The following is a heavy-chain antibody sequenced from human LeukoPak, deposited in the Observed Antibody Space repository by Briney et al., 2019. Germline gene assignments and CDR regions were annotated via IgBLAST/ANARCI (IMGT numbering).Heavy chain of an antibody. Sequence: ASVKVSCKASVYTFTNYDTNWVRQATGEGLEWMGWMNPNSGNTGYAQKFQGTVTMTRNTSISTAYMELSSLRSEDTAVYYCARIGLVVPAALSYYYYYGMDVWGQGTTVTVSS. CDR3: ARIGLVVPAALSYYYYYGMDV. CDR2: MNPNSGNT. D-gene: IGHD2-2*01. V-gene: IGHV1-8*01. J-gene: IGHJ6*02. CDR1: VYTFTNYD.